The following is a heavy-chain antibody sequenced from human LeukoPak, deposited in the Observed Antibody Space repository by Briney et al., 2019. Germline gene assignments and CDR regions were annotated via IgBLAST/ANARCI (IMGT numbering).Heavy chain of an antibody. CDR2: INHSGST. CDR1: GGSFSGYY. D-gene: IGHD4-17*01. J-gene: IGHJ4*02. V-gene: IGHV4-34*01. Sequence: SETLSLICAVYGGSFSGYYWSWLRQPPGKGLEWIGEINHSGSTNYNPSLKSRVTISVDTSKNQFFLKLSSVTAADTAVYYCARGPSYGPFDYWGQGTLVTVSS. CDR3: ARGPSYGPFDY.